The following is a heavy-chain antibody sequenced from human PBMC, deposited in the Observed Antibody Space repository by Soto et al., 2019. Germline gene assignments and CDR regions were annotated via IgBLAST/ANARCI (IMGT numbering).Heavy chain of an antibody. J-gene: IGHJ5*02. CDR1: GLRLRSSG. V-gene: IGHV3-33*01. CDR2: IWYDGSNK. CDR3: ARDPARQLVPLYGFDT. D-gene: IGHD6-13*01. Sequence: GGSMKIGRAASGLRLRSSGMDGVRQDPGKGLEWVAVIWYDGSNKYYADSVKGRFTISRDNSKNTLYLQMNSLRAEDTAVYYCARDPARQLVPLYGFDTWGQGTLLT.